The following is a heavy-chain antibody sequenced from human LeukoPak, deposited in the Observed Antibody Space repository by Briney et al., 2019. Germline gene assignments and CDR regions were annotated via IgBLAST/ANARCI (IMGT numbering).Heavy chain of an antibody. Sequence: GGSLRLSCAASGFTFSSYSMNWVRQAPGKGLEWVSYISSSSTIYYADSVKGRFTISRDNAKNSLYLQMNSLRAEDTAVYYCANIDTGEFDYWGQGTLVTVSS. J-gene: IGHJ4*02. V-gene: IGHV3-48*01. CDR1: GFTFSSYS. CDR2: ISSSSTI. D-gene: IGHD5-18*01. CDR3: ANIDTGEFDY.